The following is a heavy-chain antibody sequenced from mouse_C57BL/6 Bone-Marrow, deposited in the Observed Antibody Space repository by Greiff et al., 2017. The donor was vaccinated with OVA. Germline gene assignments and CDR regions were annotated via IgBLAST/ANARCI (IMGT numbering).Heavy chain of an antibody. CDR3: EGIYYYGTWYFDV. CDR1: GYAFSSSW. V-gene: IGHV1-82*01. CDR2: IYPGDGDT. Sequence: QVQLQQSGPELVKPGASVKISCKASGYAFSSSWMNWVKQRPGKGLEWIGRIYPGDGDTNYNGKFKGKATLTADKSSSTAYMQLSSLTSEDSAVYYCEGIYYYGTWYFDVWGTGTTVTVSS. J-gene: IGHJ1*03. D-gene: IGHD1-1*01.